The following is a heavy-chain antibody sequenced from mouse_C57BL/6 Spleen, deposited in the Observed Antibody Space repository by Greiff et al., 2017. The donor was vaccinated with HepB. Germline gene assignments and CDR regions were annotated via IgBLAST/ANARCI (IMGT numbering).Heavy chain of an antibody. CDR1: GYTFTSYW. J-gene: IGHJ2*01. D-gene: IGHD4-1*01. CDR3: TRDGLGRGLYYFDC. V-gene: IGHV1-5*01. CDR2: IYPGNSDT. Sequence: VQLQQSGTVLARPGASVKMSCKTSGYTFTSYWMHWVKQRPGQGLEWIGAIYPGNSDTSYNQTFKGKAKLTAVTSASTAYMELSSLTNEDSAVYYCTRDGLGRGLYYFDCWGQGTTLTVSS.